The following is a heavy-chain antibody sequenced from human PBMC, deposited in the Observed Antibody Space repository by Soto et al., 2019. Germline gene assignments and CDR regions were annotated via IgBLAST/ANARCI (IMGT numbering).Heavy chain of an antibody. J-gene: IGHJ6*02. D-gene: IGHD3-16*01. CDR3: CGGGPRYYYGMDV. CDR1: GFTFSSYA. Sequence: GGSLRLSCAASGFTFSSYAMHWVRQAPGKGLEWVAVISYDGSNKYYADSVKGRFTSSRDNSKNTLYLQMNSLRAEDTAVYYCCGGGPRYYYGMDVWGQGTTVTVSS. CDR2: ISYDGSNK. V-gene: IGHV3-30-3*01.